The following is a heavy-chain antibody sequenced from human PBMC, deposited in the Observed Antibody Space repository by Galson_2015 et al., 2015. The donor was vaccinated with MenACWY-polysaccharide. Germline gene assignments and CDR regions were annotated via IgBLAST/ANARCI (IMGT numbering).Heavy chain of an antibody. CDR1: GGSFTNYY. Sequence: ETLSLTCAVSGGSFTNYYWAWIRQTAETGLEWLGAGHPSGKTNYNPSLRRRLTISVDTSQKQFFPQLTSVTAADTATYYCARAWSSGYYFQYWGQGTLVAVSS. D-gene: IGHD3-22*01. CDR2: GHPSGKT. CDR3: ARAWSSGYYFQY. V-gene: IGHV4-34*01. J-gene: IGHJ4*02.